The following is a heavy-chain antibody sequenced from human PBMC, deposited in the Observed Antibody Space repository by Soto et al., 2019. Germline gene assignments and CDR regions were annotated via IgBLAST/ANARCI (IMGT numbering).Heavy chain of an antibody. CDR3: ASGTTVIEIDAFDI. D-gene: IGHD4-17*01. CDR1: GFTVSSNY. V-gene: IGHV3-66*01. J-gene: IGHJ3*02. CDR2: IYSGGST. Sequence: GGSLRLSHAASGFTVSSNYMSLVRPAPGKGLEWVSVIYSGGSTYYADSVKGRFTISRDNSKNTLYLQMNSLRAEDTAVYYCASGTTVIEIDAFDIWGQGTMVTVSS.